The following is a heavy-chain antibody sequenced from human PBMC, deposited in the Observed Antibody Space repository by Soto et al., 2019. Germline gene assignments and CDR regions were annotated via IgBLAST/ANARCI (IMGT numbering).Heavy chain of an antibody. V-gene: IGHV1-18*01. CDR3: ARLEQNFGPHDY. J-gene: IGHJ4*02. CDR2: ISVHNGYT. D-gene: IGHD3-16*01. CDR1: GYSFSSYG. Sequence: QVQLAQSGAEVKNPGASVTVSCKASGYSFSSYGISWVRQAPGQGLEWVGWISVHNGYTKYAAELQGRVTMTTDTSTSTAYMELRSLRSDDSAVYFCARLEQNFGPHDYWGQGTLVTVTA.